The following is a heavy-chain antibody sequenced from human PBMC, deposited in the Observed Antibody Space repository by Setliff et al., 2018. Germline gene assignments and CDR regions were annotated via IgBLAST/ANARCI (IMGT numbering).Heavy chain of an antibody. J-gene: IGHJ6*04. CDR2: INHSGSS. V-gene: IGHV4-34*01. CDR3: ARYGTEYGDYEIPGDV. D-gene: IGHD4-17*01. CDR1: GGSFSGYY. Sequence: SETLSLTCAVYGGSFSGYYWTWIRQPPGKGLEWIGEINHSGSSNNNPSPKGRVSISVDTSKKQFYLKLTSVTAADTAVYYCARYGTEYGDYEIPGDVWGKGTTVTVSS.